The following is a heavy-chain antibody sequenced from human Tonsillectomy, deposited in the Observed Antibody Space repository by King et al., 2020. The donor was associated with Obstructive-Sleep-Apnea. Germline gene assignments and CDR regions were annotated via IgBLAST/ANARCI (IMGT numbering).Heavy chain of an antibody. CDR3: AKTGRVTTYDAFDI. CDR2: ISGSGVNT. CDR1: GFTFSSSA. V-gene: IGHV3-23*04. Sequence: VQLVESGGGLVQPGGSLRLSCAASGFTFSSSALSWVRQAPGKGLEWVSTISGSGVNTYYADSVKGRFTISRDNSKNTLYLQMNSLRAEDTAVYYCAKTGRVTTYDAFDIWGQGTMVTVSS. D-gene: IGHD4-17*01. J-gene: IGHJ3*02.